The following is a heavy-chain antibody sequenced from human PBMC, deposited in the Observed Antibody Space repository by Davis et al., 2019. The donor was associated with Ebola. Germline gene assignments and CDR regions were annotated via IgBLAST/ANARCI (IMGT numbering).Heavy chain of an antibody. CDR1: GFTFTRYG. CDR3: ARGGVVYSTWSPRGYYFDY. J-gene: IGHJ4*02. V-gene: IGHV3-33*01. Sequence: GESLKISCAASGFTFTRYGMHWVRQAPGKGLEWVAVIWYDGSNKYYADSVKGRFTISRDNSKNTLYLQMNSLRAEDTAVYYYARGGVVYSTWSPRGYYFDYWGQGTLVTVSS. CDR2: IWYDGSNK. D-gene: IGHD2-8*02.